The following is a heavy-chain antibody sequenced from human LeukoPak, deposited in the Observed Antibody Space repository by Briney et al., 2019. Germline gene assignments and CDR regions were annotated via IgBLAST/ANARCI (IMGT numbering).Heavy chain of an antibody. D-gene: IGHD3-3*01. CDR1: GDSISNYY. V-gene: IGHV4-59*01. Sequence: PSETLSLTCIVSGDSISNYYWSWIQQPPGKELAWIGYIYYSGSTNYNPSLKSRVAISVDTSKNQFSLKLSSVIDADTAVYYCSRGEFRFLAWPSSHDYYYYMDGGGKGTTVTVSS. CDR2: IYYSGST. J-gene: IGHJ6*03. CDR3: SRGEFRFLAWPSSHDYYYYMDG.